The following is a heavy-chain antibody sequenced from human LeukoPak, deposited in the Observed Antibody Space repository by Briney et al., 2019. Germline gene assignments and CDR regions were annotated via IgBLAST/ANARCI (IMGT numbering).Heavy chain of an antibody. V-gene: IGHV3-9*01. J-gene: IGHJ3*02. CDR1: GFTFGDYA. CDR2: ISRNSATI. Sequence: GGSLRLSCAASGFTFGDYAMHWVRQAPGKGLEWVSSISRNSATIGYADSVKGRFTISGDNAKNSLYLQMNVLSAEDTAFYYCAKDREVWGFGEDAFDIWGQGTMVTVSS. D-gene: IGHD3-10*01. CDR3: AKDREVWGFGEDAFDI.